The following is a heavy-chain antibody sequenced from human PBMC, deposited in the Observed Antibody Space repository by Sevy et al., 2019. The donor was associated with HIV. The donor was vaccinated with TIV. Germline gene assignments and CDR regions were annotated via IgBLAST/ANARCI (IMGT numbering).Heavy chain of an antibody. CDR2: FDPEDGET. J-gene: IGHJ4*02. Sequence: ASVKVSCKVSGKSLTAFSMHWVRQAPGKGLEWMGSFDPEDGETIYAQKLQGRLTMTEDTSTDTAYMELSRLRSEDTAVYYCATTKDYYETSGSPFDYWGQGTLDTVSS. CDR3: ATTKDYYETSGSPFDY. D-gene: IGHD3-22*01. V-gene: IGHV1-24*01. CDR1: GKSLTAFS.